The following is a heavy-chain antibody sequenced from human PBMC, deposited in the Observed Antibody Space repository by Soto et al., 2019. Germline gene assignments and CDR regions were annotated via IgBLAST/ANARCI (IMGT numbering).Heavy chain of an antibody. CDR2: INPNTGAT. D-gene: IGHD1-1*01. V-gene: IGHV1-2*02. Sequence: QVQLVQSGAEVKKPGASVKVSCKAPRYIFTAYFMHCVRQAPGQGLEWMGWINPNTGATHYGLSFQGRVTMTRDTSISPAYMELSSLRSDDTAVYYCASHDPGARFDTWGQGTLVIVSA. CDR3: ASHDPGARFDT. CDR1: RYIFTAYF. J-gene: IGHJ5*02.